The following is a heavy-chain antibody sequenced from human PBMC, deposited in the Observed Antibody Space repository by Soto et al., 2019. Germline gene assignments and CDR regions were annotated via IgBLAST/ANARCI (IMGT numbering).Heavy chain of an antibody. CDR2: IARKADGGAI. CDR1: GFTFNNAW. J-gene: IGHJ4*02. V-gene: IGHV3-15*04. Sequence: GVLRLSCAASGFTFNNAWMSWVRQAPGRGLEWVGHIARKADGGAIDYAAPVKDRFTISRDDSKNTLYLQMNSLKTEDTAVYFCAREGYSYGYHGLDSWGQGTLVTVSS. CDR3: AREGYSYGYHGLDS. D-gene: IGHD5-18*01.